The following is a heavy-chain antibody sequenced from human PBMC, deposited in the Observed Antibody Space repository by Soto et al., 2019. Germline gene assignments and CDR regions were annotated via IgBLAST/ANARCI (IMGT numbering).Heavy chain of an antibody. CDR1: GFTFSSYA. CDR2: ISGSGGST. D-gene: IGHD3-16*02. Sequence: GGSLRLSCAASGFTFSSYAMSWVRQAPGKGLEWVSAISGSGGSTYYADSVKGRFTISRENSKNTLYLQMNSLRAEDTAVYYCAKLAHLLQTRVDDYIWGSYRDPIGYWGQGTLVTVSS. CDR3: AKLAHLLQTRVDDYIWGSYRDPIGY. V-gene: IGHV3-23*01. J-gene: IGHJ4*02.